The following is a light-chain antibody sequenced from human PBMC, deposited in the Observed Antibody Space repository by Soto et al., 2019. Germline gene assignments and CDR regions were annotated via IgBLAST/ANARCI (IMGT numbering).Light chain of an antibody. V-gene: IGKV3-20*01. CDR3: QQYGSSPFT. Sequence: EIVLTQSPGTLSLSPGERATPSCRASQTVSSSYLAWYQQKPGQAPRLLIYGASSRATGIPDRFSGSGSGTDFILTISRLEPEDFAVYYCQQYGSSPFTFGPGTKVDIK. CDR2: GAS. CDR1: QTVSSSY. J-gene: IGKJ3*01.